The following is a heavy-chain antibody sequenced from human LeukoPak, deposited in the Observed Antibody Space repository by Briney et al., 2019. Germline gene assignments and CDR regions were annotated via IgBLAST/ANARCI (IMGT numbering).Heavy chain of an antibody. V-gene: IGHV1-18*01. D-gene: IGHD2-2*01. CDR1: GYTFTSYG. CDR2: ISAYNGNT. J-gene: IGHJ4*02. Sequence: ASVKVSCKASGYTFTSYGISWVRQAPGQGLEWMGWISAYNGNTNYAQKLQGRVTMTTDTSTSTAYMELRSLRSDDTAVYYCARDVDCSSTSCSRPFGYWGQRTLVTVSS. CDR3: ARDVDCSSTSCSRPFGY.